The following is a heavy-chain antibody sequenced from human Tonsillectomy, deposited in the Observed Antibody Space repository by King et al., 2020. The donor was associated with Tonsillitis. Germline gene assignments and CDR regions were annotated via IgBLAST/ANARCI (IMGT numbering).Heavy chain of an antibody. Sequence: QLVQSGAEVKKPGASVKVSCKASGYTFTNYDINWVRQGTGQGLEWMGWMDPSSGDADYSQKFQGRVAMTRNTSISTAYMELRSLRSEDTAVYYCARAGDFWGQGTLVTVSS. CDR3: ARAGDF. J-gene: IGHJ4*02. V-gene: IGHV1-8*02. CDR1: GYTFTNYD. CDR2: MDPSSGDA.